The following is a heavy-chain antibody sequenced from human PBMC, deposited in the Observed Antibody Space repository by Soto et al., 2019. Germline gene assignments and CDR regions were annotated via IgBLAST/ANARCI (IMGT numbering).Heavy chain of an antibody. J-gene: IGHJ4*02. CDR1: GFTFSGSA. V-gene: IGHV3-73*01. D-gene: IGHD6-6*01. CDR2: IRSKANSYAT. Sequence: PGGSLRLSCAASGFTFSGSAMHWVRQSSGKGLEWVGRIRSKANSYATAYAASVKGRFTISRDDSKNTAYLQMNSLKTEDTAVYYCTTSRGNLAAREGTGDYWGQGTLVTVSS. CDR3: TTSRGNLAAREGTGDY.